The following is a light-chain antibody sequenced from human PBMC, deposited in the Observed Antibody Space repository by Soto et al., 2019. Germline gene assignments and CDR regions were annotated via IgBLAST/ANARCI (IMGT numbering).Light chain of an antibody. CDR3: QQYGRSVPIT. Sequence: EIVLAQVPGTLCLPPGESRTASWRASQTIMNNYLAWYQQKPGQAPRLLIFGASSRATGIPDRFSGSGSGTDFTLTINRLEPEDFAVYYCQQYGRSVPITFGQGTRLEIK. J-gene: IGKJ5*01. V-gene: IGKV3-20*01. CDR2: GAS. CDR1: QTIMNNY.